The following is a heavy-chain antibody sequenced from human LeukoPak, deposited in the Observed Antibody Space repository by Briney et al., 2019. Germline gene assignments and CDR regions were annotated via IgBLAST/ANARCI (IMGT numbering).Heavy chain of an antibody. CDR1: GFTFNNYF. CDR3: INLGYCTTSSCQP. Sequence: GGSLRLSCAASGFTFNNYFMHWVRQAPGKGLVWVSRITSDGSGTNYADSVKGRFTISRDNAKNTLYLQMNSLRVEDTAVYYCINLGYCTTSSCQPWGQGTLVTVSS. D-gene: IGHD2-2*01. V-gene: IGHV3-74*01. CDR2: ITSDGSGT. J-gene: IGHJ4*02.